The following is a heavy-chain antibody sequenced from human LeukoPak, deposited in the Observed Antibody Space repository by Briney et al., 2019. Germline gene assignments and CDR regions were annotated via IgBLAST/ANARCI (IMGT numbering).Heavy chain of an antibody. CDR3: ARDFYCDNGECFDN. V-gene: IGHV4-34*01. D-gene: IGHD2-8*01. Sequence: GSLRLSCAASGFTFSSYSMNWVRQAPGKGLEWVGEINHSGSTNYNPSLKSRVTISVDTSKNQFSLKLSSVTAADTAVYYCARDFYCDNGECFDNWGQGTLVTVSS. CDR2: INHSGST. CDR1: GFTFSSYS. J-gene: IGHJ4*02.